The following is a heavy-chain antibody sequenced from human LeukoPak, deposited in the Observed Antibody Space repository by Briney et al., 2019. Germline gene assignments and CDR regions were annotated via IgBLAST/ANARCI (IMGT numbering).Heavy chain of an antibody. Sequence: ASVKVFCKTSGGTFSSFAFSWVRQAPGQGLEWMGGIIPLSGTTSYAQKFQGRITITADESTSTAYMELSSLRSEDTAVYYCARDFDCSVGNCYAFDYWGQGTLVTVSS. J-gene: IGHJ4*02. CDR1: GGTFSSFA. CDR2: IIPLSGTT. CDR3: ARDFDCSVGNCYAFDY. D-gene: IGHD2-15*01. V-gene: IGHV1-69*13.